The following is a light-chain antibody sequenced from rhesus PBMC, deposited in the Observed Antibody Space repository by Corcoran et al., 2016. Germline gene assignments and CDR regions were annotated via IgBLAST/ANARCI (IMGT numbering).Light chain of an antibody. CDR3: RQYSSSPYS. V-gene: IGKV1-22*01. J-gene: IGKJ2*01. CDR2: KAS. Sequence: DIQMTQSPSSLSASVGDTVTITFRASKSISSWLDWYQQKPGKAPKLLIYKASGLQSGVPSRFSGSGSGTDFTLTISSLQPEEFATYYCRQYSSSPYSFGQGTKVEIK. CDR1: KSISSW.